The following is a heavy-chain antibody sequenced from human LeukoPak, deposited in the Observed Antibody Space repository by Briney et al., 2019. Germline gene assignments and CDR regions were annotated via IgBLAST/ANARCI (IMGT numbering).Heavy chain of an antibody. D-gene: IGHD2-2*01. Sequence: SETLSLTCTVSGGSISSYYWSWIRQPPGKGLEWIGYIYYSGSTYYNPSLKSRVTISVDTSKNQFSLKLSSVTAADTAVYYCARDGVIVVVPAAYRYFDLWGRGTLVTVSS. CDR3: ARDGVIVVVPAAYRYFDL. CDR1: GGSISSYY. J-gene: IGHJ2*01. V-gene: IGHV4-59*12. CDR2: IYYSGST.